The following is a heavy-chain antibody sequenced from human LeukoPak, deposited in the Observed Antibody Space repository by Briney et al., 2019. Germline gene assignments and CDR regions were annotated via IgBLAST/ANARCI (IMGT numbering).Heavy chain of an antibody. J-gene: IGHJ4*02. V-gene: IGHV4-61*01. Sequence: PSETLSLTCTVSGGSVSSGNSFWSWIRQPPGKGLEWIGYIYHSGNTNYNPSLKSRVTISVDTSKSQLSLKLNSVTAADTAVYCCARDRNYYDSSGYYFANWGQGTLVTVSS. CDR2: IYHSGNT. CDR1: GGSVSSGNSF. D-gene: IGHD3-22*01. CDR3: ARDRNYYDSSGYYFAN.